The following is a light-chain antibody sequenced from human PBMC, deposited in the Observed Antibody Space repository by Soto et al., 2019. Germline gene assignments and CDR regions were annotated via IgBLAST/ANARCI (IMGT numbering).Light chain of an antibody. J-gene: IGLJ1*01. V-gene: IGLV2-14*01. CDR2: EVS. CDR1: SSDVGGYNY. CDR3: CSYTSTSTHV. Sequence: LTQPASVSGSPAQSITISCTGTSSDVGGYNYVSWYQHHPGKAPKLIIYEVSYRPSGVSNRFSGSKSGNTASLTISGLQDEEQAAYSCCSYTSTSTHVFGTGTKVTVL.